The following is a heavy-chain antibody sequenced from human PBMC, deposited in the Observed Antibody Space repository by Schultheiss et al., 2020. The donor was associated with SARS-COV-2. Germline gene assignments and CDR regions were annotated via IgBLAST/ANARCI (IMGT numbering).Heavy chain of an antibody. Sequence: GGSLRLSCAASGFTFSSYAMNWVRQVPGKGLEWVSSISNSHYILYADSVKGRFTISRDNAKNSLYLQMNSLRAEDTAVYYCASYDSSGYYTFDYWGQGTLVTVSS. CDR2: ISNSHYI. CDR3: ASYDSSGYYTFDY. J-gene: IGHJ4*02. V-gene: IGHV3-21*01. CDR1: GFTFSSYA. D-gene: IGHD3-22*01.